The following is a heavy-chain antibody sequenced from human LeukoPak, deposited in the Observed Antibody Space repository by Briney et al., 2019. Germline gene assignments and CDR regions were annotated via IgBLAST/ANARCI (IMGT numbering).Heavy chain of an antibody. V-gene: IGHV4-34*01. D-gene: IGHD6-13*01. CDR2: INHSGST. Sequence: PSETLSLTSAVYGGSLTGCYWSWIRQPPGEGLEWSGKINHSGSTNYDPSLKSRVAISVDTSKNQFSLRLSSVTAADTAVYYCARGAKEAAAGFFDPWGQGTLVTVSS. CDR1: GGSLTGCY. CDR3: ARGAKEAAAGFFDP. J-gene: IGHJ5*02.